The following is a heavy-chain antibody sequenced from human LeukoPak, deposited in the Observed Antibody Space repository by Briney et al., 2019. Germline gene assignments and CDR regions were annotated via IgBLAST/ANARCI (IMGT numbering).Heavy chain of an antibody. CDR2: ILPLLGST. D-gene: IGHD3-10*01. CDR3: TRSEGNDAFDV. V-gene: IGHV1-69*13. CDR1: GGTFHSHT. J-gene: IGHJ3*01. Sequence: SVKVSYKASGGTFHSHTLGGVPQAPAKGLEWMEGILPLLGSTNVAQKLQGKVSFTADATTATGYMELTSLTSDDTAIYFCTRSEGNDAFDVWGQGTMVIVTS.